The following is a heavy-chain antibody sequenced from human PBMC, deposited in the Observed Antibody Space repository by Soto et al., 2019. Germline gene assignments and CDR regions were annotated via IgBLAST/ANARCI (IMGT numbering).Heavy chain of an antibody. CDR2: IYSDGRR. CDR1: GFTVNNNY. J-gene: IGHJ4*02. Sequence: EVQLVESGGGLVQPGGSLRLSCVVSGFTVNNNYVSWVRQAPGKGLEWVAVIYSDGRREYADSVQGRFTVSRDTSRNTVYLQLNSLTVEDTAVYHCTRDSSYYGAGRGVLDYWGQGTLVTVSS. V-gene: IGHV3-66*01. CDR3: TRDSSYYGAGRGVLDY. D-gene: IGHD3-10*01.